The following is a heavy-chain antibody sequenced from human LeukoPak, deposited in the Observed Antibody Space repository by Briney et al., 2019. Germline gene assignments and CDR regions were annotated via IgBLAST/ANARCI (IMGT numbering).Heavy chain of an antibody. D-gene: IGHD3-10*01. V-gene: IGHV2-5*02. CDR1: GFSLSTSGVG. Sequence: SGPTLVKPTQTLMLTCTFSGFSLSTSGVGVGWIRQPPGKVLEWLALIYWDDDKRYSPSLKSRLTITKDTSKNQVVLTMTNMDPVDTATYYCARLWFGELLSNHFDYWGQGTLVTVSS. CDR3: ARLWFGELLSNHFDY. CDR2: IYWDDDK. J-gene: IGHJ4*02.